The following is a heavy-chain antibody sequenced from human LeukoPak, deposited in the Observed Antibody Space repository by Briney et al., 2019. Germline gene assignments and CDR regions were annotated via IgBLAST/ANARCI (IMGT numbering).Heavy chain of an antibody. CDR1: GFIFSVYW. V-gene: IGHV3-7*01. D-gene: IGHD3-9*01. CDR2: INEHGSEE. Sequence: GGSLRLSCVGSGFIFSVYWMAWVRQAPGKGPEWVANINEHGSEERYVDSVRGRFTISRDNSKNTLYLQMNSLRAEDTAVYYCARDRLRYFDWLPNDYWGQGTLVTVSS. CDR3: ARDRLRYFDWLPNDY. J-gene: IGHJ4*02.